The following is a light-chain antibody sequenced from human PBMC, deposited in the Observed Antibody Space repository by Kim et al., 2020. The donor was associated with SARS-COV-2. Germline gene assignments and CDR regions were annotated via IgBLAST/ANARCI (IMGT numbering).Light chain of an antibody. CDR1: QDIGNY. CDR2: AAS. J-gene: IGKJ4*01. Sequence: DIQMTQSPSSLSASVGDRVTITCQASQDIGNYVNWYQQKPGKAPKLLIFAASALETGVPSRFGGSGSGTHFSFTISSLQPEDIATYYCQQFDNLSVTFGGGTKVDIK. CDR3: QQFDNLSVT. V-gene: IGKV1-33*01.